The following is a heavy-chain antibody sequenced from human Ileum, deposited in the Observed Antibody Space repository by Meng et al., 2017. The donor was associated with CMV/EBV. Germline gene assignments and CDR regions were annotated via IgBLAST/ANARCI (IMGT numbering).Heavy chain of an antibody. CDR1: GLSVSTKY. CDR2: IYRGGDT. Sequence: GGSLRLSCAASGLSVSTKYMTWVRQAPGKGLEWMSLIYRGGDTHYADSVKGRFTISRDSSKNTPYLQMNDLRVEDTAVYYCATFVIFGGFIDYWGQGTLVTVSS. D-gene: IGHD3/OR15-3a*01. CDR3: ATFVIFGGFIDY. V-gene: IGHV3-53*01. J-gene: IGHJ4*02.